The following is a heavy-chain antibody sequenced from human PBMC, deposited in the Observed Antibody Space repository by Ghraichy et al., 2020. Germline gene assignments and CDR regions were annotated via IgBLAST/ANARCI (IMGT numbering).Heavy chain of an antibody. CDR1: GSSISSYY. CDR3: ARVRGGDYIDY. V-gene: IGHV4-59*01. CDR2: IYYTGTT. D-gene: IGHD3-10*01. Sequence: SETRSLTCFVSGSSISSYYWSWVRLPPGQGLQWIGNIYYTGTTNYSPSFRGRVTISIDTSRSHFSLKLASVTAANTAVYFCARVRGGDYIDYWGRGTLVTVSS. J-gene: IGHJ4*02.